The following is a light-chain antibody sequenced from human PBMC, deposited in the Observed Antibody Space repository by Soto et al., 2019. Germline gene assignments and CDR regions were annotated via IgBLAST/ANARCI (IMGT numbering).Light chain of an antibody. CDR1: QTSATF. CDR2: ETS. J-gene: IGKJ1*01. CDR3: QQTYTIPQT. V-gene: IGKV1-39*01. Sequence: DIQMTQSPSSLSASVGDRVTISCRASQTSATFVNWYQQKSGSAPRLLIYETSALQRGVPSRFSGSGSGTLFFLSISDFHPKDSAIYFCQQTYTIPQTFGQGTKVEIK.